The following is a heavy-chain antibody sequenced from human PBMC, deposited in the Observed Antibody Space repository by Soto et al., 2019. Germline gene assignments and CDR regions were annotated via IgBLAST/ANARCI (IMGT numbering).Heavy chain of an antibody. V-gene: IGHV3-66*01. Sequence: GGSLRLSCAASGFTVSSNYMSWVRQAPGKGLEWVSVIYSGGSTYYADSVKGRFTISRDNSKNTLYLQMNSLRAEDTAVYYCARGTDQSEYCSSTSCPLDYWGQGTLVTVSS. CDR1: GFTVSSNY. CDR2: IYSGGST. J-gene: IGHJ4*02. D-gene: IGHD2-2*01. CDR3: ARGTDQSEYCSSTSCPLDY.